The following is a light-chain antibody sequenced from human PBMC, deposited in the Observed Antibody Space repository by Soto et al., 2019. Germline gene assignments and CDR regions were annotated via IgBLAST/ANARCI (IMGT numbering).Light chain of an antibody. V-gene: IGLV2-11*01. CDR1: SSDVGGYNY. J-gene: IGLJ1*01. CDR3: CSYAGSYPYV. Sequence: QSVLTQPRSVSGSPGQSVTISCTGTSSDVGGYNYVSWYQQHPGKAPKLMISDVSKRPSGVPDRFSGSKSGNTASLTISGLQAEDEADYYCCSYAGSYPYVFGSGTKATVL. CDR2: DVS.